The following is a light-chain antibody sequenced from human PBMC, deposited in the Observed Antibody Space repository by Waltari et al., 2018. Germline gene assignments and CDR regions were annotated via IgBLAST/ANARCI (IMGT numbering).Light chain of an antibody. CDR1: KLGDRD. V-gene: IGLV3-1*01. Sequence: SYSLTQPPSVSLSPGQTASITCSGDKLGDRDVSWYQNKAGQSPVLVIYEDTKRPSGTPERFSGSNSGNTATLTISGTQAIDEADYYCQAWDRNTFVVFGGGTKLTVL. CDR2: EDT. CDR3: QAWDRNTFVV. J-gene: IGLJ2*01.